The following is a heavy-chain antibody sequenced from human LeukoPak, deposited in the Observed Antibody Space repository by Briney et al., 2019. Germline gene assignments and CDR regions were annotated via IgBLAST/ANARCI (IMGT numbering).Heavy chain of an antibody. V-gene: IGHV5-51*07. D-gene: IGHD1-26*01. CDR2: IYPDDSDT. CDR1: GYSFTSYW. CDR3: ARRGKVSPAVSSRWDLDY. J-gene: IGHJ4*02. Sequence: GESLKISCKGSGYSFTSYWIVWVHQMPGKGLEWMGNIYPDDSDTRYSPSFQGQVTISADKSISTAYLQWNSLKASDTAMYYCARRGKVSPAVSSRWDLDYWGQGTLVTVSS.